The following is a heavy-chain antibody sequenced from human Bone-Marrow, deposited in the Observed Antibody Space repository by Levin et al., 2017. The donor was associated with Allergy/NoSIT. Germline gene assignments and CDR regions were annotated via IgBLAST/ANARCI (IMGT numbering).Heavy chain of an antibody. D-gene: IGHD5-24*01. J-gene: IGHJ4*02. CDR3: ARDPLVRDGYQKWDYYFDV. CDR2: ASVTEAT. Sequence: SSETLSLTCTVSGDSITKYYWSWIRQSAEKGLQWIGRASVTEATYYNPSLQSRVTMSVDTSKNQFSLEVTSVTAADTAVYYCARDPLVRDGYQKWDYYFDVWGKGTLVTVSS. CDR1: GDSITKYY. V-gene: IGHV4-4*07.